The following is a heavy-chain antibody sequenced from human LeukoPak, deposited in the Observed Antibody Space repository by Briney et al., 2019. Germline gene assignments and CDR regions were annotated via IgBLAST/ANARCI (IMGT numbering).Heavy chain of an antibody. D-gene: IGHD3-22*01. V-gene: IGHV3-30*02. CDR2: IRYDGSNK. Sequence: PGGSLRLSCAASGFTFSSYGMHWVRQAPGKGLEWVAFIRYDGSNKYYADSVKGRFTISRDNSKNTLYLQMNSLRAEDTAVYYCAKGPHYYDSSGSDDFDYWGQGTLVTVSS. J-gene: IGHJ4*02. CDR3: AKGPHYYDSSGSDDFDY. CDR1: GFTFSSYG.